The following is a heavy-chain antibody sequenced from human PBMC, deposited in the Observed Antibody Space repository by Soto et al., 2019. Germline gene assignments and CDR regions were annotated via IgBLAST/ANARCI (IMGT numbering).Heavy chain of an antibody. Sequence: EVQLVESGGGLVQPGGSLRLSCAASGFSVGSSYLYWVRQAPGRGLQWVSSIYVDVTTYYTDSVKGRFSISRDSSKNTLYLQMNSLGAEDTALYYCIKGKVGTDPKWLDPWGQGSLVTVSS. CDR3: IKGKVGTDPKWLDP. CDR1: GFSVGSSY. J-gene: IGHJ5*02. V-gene: IGHV3-66*01. D-gene: IGHD2-21*02. CDR2: IYVDVTT.